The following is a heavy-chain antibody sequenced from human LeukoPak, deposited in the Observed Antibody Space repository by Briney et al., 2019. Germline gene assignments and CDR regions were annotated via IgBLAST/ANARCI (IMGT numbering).Heavy chain of an antibody. CDR2: INGDGSQT. CDR3: VRDPLHGAFDI. J-gene: IGHJ3*02. CDR1: GFSFSSSS. Sequence: GGSLRLSCAASGFSFSSSSMSWVRQAPGEGLEWVADINGDGSQTHYVPSVKGRFTVSKDNAENSLSLQMNNLRVEDTAVYYCVRDPLHGAFDIWGQGTVVTVSS. V-gene: IGHV3-7*01.